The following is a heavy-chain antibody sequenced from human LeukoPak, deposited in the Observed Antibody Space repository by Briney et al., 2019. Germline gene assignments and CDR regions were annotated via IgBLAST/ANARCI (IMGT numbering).Heavy chain of an antibody. V-gene: IGHV3-23*01. CDR3: ARDQLGAVLYFDY. D-gene: IGHD1-1*01. Sequence: GGTLRLSCVASGFTFSTYGMSWVRQAPGKGLELVSAITGSGGSTYYADSVKGRFTISRDNSKNTLYLQINSLRVEDTAVYYCARDQLGAVLYFDYWGQGALVTVSS. CDR2: ITGSGGST. J-gene: IGHJ4*02. CDR1: GFTFSTYG.